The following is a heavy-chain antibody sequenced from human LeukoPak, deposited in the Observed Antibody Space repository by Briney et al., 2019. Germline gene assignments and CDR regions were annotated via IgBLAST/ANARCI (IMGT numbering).Heavy chain of an antibody. CDR1: GYTFTSYD. D-gene: IGHD6-19*01. V-gene: IGHV1-8*01. CDR3: ARGQDGSSGRYYYYYYGMDV. Sequence: ASVKVSCKASGYTFTSYDINWVRQATGQGLEWMGWMNPNSGNTGYAQKFQGRVTMTRNTSISTAYMELSSLRSEDTAVYYCARGQDGSSGRYYYYYYGMDVWGQGTTVTVSS. J-gene: IGHJ6*02. CDR2: MNPNSGNT.